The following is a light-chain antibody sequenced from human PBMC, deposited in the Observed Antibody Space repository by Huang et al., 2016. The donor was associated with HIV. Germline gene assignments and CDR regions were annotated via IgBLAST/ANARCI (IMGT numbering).Light chain of an antibody. CDR3: QQRSNWPPFT. J-gene: IGKJ3*01. Sequence: DILLTQSPATLSLSPGERATLSCKASQKINTYLAWYQQKPGQAPRLLIDDASTRAPDTPARFRGSGSGTDFTLTSTNLEPEDFAVYFCQQRSNWPPFTFGPGTKVDRK. CDR1: QKINTY. V-gene: IGKV3-11*01. CDR2: DAS.